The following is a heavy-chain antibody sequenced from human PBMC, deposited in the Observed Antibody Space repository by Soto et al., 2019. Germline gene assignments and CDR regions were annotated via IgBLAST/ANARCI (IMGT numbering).Heavy chain of an antibody. J-gene: IGHJ4*02. CDR3: ARCRDSGLYYFDY. CDR1: GFTFSNYD. Sequence: EVQLVESGGDLVQPGGSLRLSCAASGFTFSNYDMHWVRQATGKGLEWVSTISTAGNTYSPGSVKGRFTISRKNAKNSLYLQMNSLRVDDTAVYYCARCRDSGLYYFDYWGQGTLVTVSS. CDR2: ISTAGNT. D-gene: IGHD2-21*01. V-gene: IGHV3-13*01.